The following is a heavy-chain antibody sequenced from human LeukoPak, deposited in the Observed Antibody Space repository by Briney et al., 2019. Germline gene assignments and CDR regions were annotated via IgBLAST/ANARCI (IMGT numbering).Heavy chain of an antibody. V-gene: IGHV3-23*01. CDR1: GFTFSRYA. Sequence: PGGSLRLSSAASGFTFSRYAMSWVRQAPGKGLEWVSAISGSGGSTYYADSVKGRFTISRDNSKNTLYLQMNSLRAEDTAVYYCAKALGGSPSQNWFDSWGQGTLVTVSS. CDR2: ISGSGGST. J-gene: IGHJ5*01. CDR3: AKALGGSPSQNWFDS. D-gene: IGHD2-2*01.